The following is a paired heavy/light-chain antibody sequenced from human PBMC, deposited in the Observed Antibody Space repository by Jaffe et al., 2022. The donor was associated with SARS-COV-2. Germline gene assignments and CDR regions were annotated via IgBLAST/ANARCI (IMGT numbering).Heavy chain of an antibody. Sequence: QITLKEAGPTLVKPTQTLTLTCTFSGFSLSTSGVGVAWIRQPPGKALEWLAVIYSSVVKTYSPSLESSLTVSKDTSKNEVVLTVTNMDAVDTATYYCARRRVGGSLDNWSQGTLVTVSS. CDR1: GFSLSTSGVG. D-gene: IGHD3-10*01. CDR2: IYSSVVK. CDR3: ARRRVGGSLDN. J-gene: IGHJ4*02. V-gene: IGHV2-5*01.
Light chain of an antibody. J-gene: IGLJ1*01. CDR1: SSDVGGHDY. V-gene: IGLV2-14*01. Sequence: QSALTQSASVSGSPGQSITISCTGSSSDVGGHDYVSWYQQHPGKAPKLIIFDVTSRPSGVSNRFSGSKSGNTASLTISRLQAEDEADYYCSSHTDIHTVVFGGGTEVTVL. CDR3: SSHTDIHTVV. CDR2: DVT.